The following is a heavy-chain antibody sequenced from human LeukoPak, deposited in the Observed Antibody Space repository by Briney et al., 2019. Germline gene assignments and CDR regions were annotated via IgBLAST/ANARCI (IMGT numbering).Heavy chain of an antibody. CDR2: ISGSGGST. CDR1: GFTFSSYA. V-gene: IGHV3-23*01. D-gene: IGHD3-3*01. Sequence: GGSLRLSCAASGFTFSSYAMSWVRQAPGKGLEWVSAISGSGGSTYYADSVKGRFTISRDNSKNTLYLQMNSMRAEDTAVYYCAKDLLRFLDPRVYWFDPWGQGTLVTVSS. J-gene: IGHJ5*02. CDR3: AKDLLRFLDPRVYWFDP.